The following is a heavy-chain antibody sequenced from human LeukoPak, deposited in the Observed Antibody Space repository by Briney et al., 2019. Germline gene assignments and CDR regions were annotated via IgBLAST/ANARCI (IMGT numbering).Heavy chain of an antibody. CDR3: ARRVGTQYDFDY. Sequence: GESLKISCMGSGYRFTSFWIGWVRPMPGKGREWMGIIYSGDSDTRYRPSFQGQVTSSADKSISTAYLQWSSLKAADTALYYCARRVGTQYDFDYWGQGTLVTVSS. CDR1: GYRFTSFW. V-gene: IGHV5-51*01. CDR2: IYSGDSDT. D-gene: IGHD7-27*01. J-gene: IGHJ4*02.